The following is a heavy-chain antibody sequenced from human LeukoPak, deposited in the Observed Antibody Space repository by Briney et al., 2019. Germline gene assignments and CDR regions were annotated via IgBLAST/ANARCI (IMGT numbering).Heavy chain of an antibody. D-gene: IGHD3-22*01. CDR3: AKRGVVIRVILVGFHKEAYYFDS. Sequence: GGSLRLSCAVSGITLSNYGMSWVRQAPGKGLEWVAGISDSGGRTNYADSVKGRFTISRDNPKNTLYLQMNSLRAEDTAVYFCAKRGVVIRVILVGFHKEAYYFDSWGQGALVTVPS. J-gene: IGHJ4*02. CDR1: GITLSNYG. V-gene: IGHV3-23*01. CDR2: ISDSGGRT.